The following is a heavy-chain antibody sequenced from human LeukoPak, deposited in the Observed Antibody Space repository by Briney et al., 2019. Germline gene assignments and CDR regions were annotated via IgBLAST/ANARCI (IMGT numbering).Heavy chain of an antibody. CDR2: IYSGGST. Sequence: GGSLRLSCAASGFTVSSNYMSWVRQAPGKGLECVSVIYSGGSTYYADSVKGRFTISRDNSKNTLYLQMNGLRAEDTAVYYCASDRYYYDSSGYYSHYWYFDLWGRGTLVTVSS. CDR3: ASDRYYYDSSGYYSHYWYFDL. V-gene: IGHV3-53*01. CDR1: GFTVSSNY. D-gene: IGHD3-22*01. J-gene: IGHJ2*01.